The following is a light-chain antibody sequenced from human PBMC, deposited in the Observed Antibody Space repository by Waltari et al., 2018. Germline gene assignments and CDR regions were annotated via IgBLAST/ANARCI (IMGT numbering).Light chain of an antibody. CDR2: DAS. CDR3: CSFTSRSTWV. V-gene: IGLV2-14*01. J-gene: IGLJ3*02. CDR1: SSDVGGYNY. Sequence: QSALTQPASVSGSPGQSITISCTGTSSDVGGYNYVSWYQQHPGKVPKLLLFDASNRPSGVSNRFSGSKSGNTASLTISGLQAEDESDYYCCSFTSRSTWVFGGGTKLTVL.